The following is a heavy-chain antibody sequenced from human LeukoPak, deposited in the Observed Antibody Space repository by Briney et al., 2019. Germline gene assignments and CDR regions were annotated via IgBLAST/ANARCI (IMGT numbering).Heavy chain of an antibody. CDR1: GFTFDDYA. D-gene: IGHD3-10*01. J-gene: IGHJ6*03. Sequence: GGSLRLSCAASGFTFDDYAMHWVRQAPGKGLEWVSGISWNSVSIGYADSVKGRFTISGDNAKNSLYLHMNSLRVEDTALYYCAKDRGYYYGSGALMDVWGKGTTVTISS. CDR3: AKDRGYYYGSGALMDV. CDR2: ISWNSVSI. V-gene: IGHV3-9*01.